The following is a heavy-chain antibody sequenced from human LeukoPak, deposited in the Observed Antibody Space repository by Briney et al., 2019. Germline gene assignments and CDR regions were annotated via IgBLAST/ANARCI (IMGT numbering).Heavy chain of an antibody. CDR2: IYYSGST. D-gene: IGHD1-26*01. V-gene: IGHV4-59*08. Sequence: PSETLSLTCTVSGGSISSYYWSWIRQPPGKGLEWIAYIYYSGSTNYNPSLKSRVTISIDTSKNQFSLKLSSVTAADTAVYYCARHSGSYYDFDYWGQGTLVTVSS. J-gene: IGHJ4*02. CDR1: GGSISSYY. CDR3: ARHSGSYYDFDY.